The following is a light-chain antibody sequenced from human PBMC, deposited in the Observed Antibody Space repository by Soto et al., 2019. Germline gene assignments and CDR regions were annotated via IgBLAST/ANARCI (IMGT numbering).Light chain of an antibody. J-gene: IGLJ1*01. CDR2: NNL. CDR3: QSFDSSLRVYV. V-gene: IGLV1-40*01. CDR1: SSNFGAGYE. Sequence: QSVLTQPPSVSGAPGQRVTISCTGSSSNFGAGYEVHWYKQLPGAAPTLVIFNNLNRPSGVPERFSGSKSGTSASLFISGLQAEDESDYYCQSFDSSLRVYVFGSGTKLTV.